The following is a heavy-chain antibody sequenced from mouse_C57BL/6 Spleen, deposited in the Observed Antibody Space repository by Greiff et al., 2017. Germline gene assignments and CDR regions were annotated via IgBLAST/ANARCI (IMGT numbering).Heavy chain of an antibody. V-gene: IGHV5-12*01. D-gene: IGHD2-3*01. J-gene: IGHJ3*01. CDR1: GFTFSDYY. CDR2: ISNGGGST. CDR3: ARHDDGYYSY. Sequence: EVMLVESGGGLVQPGGSLKLSCAASGFTFSDYYMYWVRQTPEKRLEWVAYISNGGGSTYYPDTVKGRFTISRDNAKNTLYLQMSRLKSEDTAMYYCARHDDGYYSYWGQGTLVTVSA.